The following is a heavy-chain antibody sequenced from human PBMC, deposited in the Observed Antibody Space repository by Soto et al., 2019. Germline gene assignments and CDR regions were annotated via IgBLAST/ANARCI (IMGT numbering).Heavy chain of an antibody. J-gene: IGHJ4*02. CDR3: AKLGNTPDDY. CDR1: GFTFSSYG. Sequence: ESGGGVVQPGRSLRLSCAASGFTFSSYGMHGVRQAPGKGLEWVAVISYDGSNKYYADSVKGRFTISRDNSKNTLYLQMNSLRAEDTAVYYCAKLGNTPDDYWGQGTLVTVSS. D-gene: IGHD7-27*01. V-gene: IGHV3-30*18. CDR2: ISYDGSNK.